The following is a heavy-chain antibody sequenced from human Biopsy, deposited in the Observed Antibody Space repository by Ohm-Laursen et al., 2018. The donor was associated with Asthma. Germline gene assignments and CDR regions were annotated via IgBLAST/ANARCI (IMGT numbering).Heavy chain of an antibody. CDR2: INSVFGTT. D-gene: IGHD2-2*01. CDR1: GGTFNTYV. V-gene: IGHV1-69*01. J-gene: IGHJ4*02. Sequence: ASSVTASCKSLGGTFNTYVIGWARQAPGQGLEWLVGINSVFGTTTYPQKFQDRVTITADDSTSTVYMELSSLRSKDTAVYYCARKAGSCISRTCYSLDFWGQGTLVTVSS. CDR3: ARKAGSCISRTCYSLDF.